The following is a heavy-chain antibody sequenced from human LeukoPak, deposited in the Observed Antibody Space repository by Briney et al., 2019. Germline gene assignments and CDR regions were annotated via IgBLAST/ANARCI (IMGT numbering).Heavy chain of an antibody. V-gene: IGHV3-23*01. Sequence: PGGSLRLSCIASGFRFDAFTIGWVRQAPGKGLEWVSGIDCGAVKTYFADSVKGRFTISRDNSKNTVHLQMNSLRAEDTGVYYCVKESPHWTVTPGDWGQGTLVIVSS. CDR3: VKESPHWTVTPGD. CDR2: IDCGAVKT. J-gene: IGHJ4*02. D-gene: IGHD4-17*01. CDR1: GFRFDAFT.